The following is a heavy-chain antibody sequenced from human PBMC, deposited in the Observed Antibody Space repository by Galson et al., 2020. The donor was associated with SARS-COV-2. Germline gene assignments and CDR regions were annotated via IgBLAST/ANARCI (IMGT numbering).Heavy chain of an antibody. CDR2: INSDGSST. J-gene: IGHJ6*02. D-gene: IGHD2-2*01. V-gene: IGHV3-74*01. CDR3: ARVSDKYCSSTSCYGHYGMDV. Sequence: ALHGESLKISCAASGFTFSSYWMHWVRQAPGKGLVWVSRINSDGSSTSYADSVKGRFTISRDNAKNTLYLQMNSLRAEDTAVYYCARVSDKYCSSTSCYGHYGMDVWGQGTTVTVSS. CDR1: GFTFSSYW.